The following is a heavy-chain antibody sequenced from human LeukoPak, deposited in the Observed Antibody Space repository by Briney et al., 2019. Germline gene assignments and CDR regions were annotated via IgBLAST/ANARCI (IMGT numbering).Heavy chain of an antibody. V-gene: IGHV4-4*07. J-gene: IGHJ4*02. CDR3: ARGPYSSGWYGIDY. CDR1: GGSISGYY. CDR2: IYTSGST. Sequence: PSETLSLTCTVSGGSISGYYWSWIRQPAGKGLEWIGRIYTSGSTNYNPSLKSRVTMSLDTSKNHFSLRLSSVTAADTAVYYCARGPYSSGWYGIDYWGQGILVTVSP. D-gene: IGHD6-19*01.